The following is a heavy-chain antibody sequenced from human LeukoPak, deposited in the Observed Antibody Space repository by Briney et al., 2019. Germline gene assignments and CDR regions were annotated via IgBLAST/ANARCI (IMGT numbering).Heavy chain of an antibody. CDR1: EFAFSDYA. Sequence: GGSLRLSCVASEFAFSDYAMSWVRQAPGKGPEWVSTISRNSATWYADSVMGRFTISRDNSKSTLYPQMNSLRGEGTALYYCADFGSGSHIFDYWGQGSLVTVSS. CDR2: ISRNSAT. CDR3: ADFGSGSHIFDY. D-gene: IGHD3-10*01. V-gene: IGHV3-23*01. J-gene: IGHJ4*02.